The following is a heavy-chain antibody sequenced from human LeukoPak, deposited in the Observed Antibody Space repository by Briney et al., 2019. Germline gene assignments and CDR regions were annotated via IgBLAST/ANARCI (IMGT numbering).Heavy chain of an antibody. Sequence: GASVKVSCKVSGYTLTELSMHWVRQAPGKGLEWMGGFDPEDGETIYAQKFQGRVTMTEDTSTDTVYMELSSLRSEDTAVYYCATVPLVGDPPFDIWGQGTMVTVSS. V-gene: IGHV1-24*01. D-gene: IGHD1-26*01. CDR1: GYTLTELS. CDR2: FDPEDGET. J-gene: IGHJ3*02. CDR3: ATVPLVGDPPFDI.